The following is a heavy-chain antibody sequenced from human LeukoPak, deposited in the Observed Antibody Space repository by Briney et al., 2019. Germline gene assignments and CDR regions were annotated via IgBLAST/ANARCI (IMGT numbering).Heavy chain of an antibody. CDR2: IRSRANSYAT. V-gene: IGHV3-73*01. CDR1: GFSFSGSA. Sequence: HPGGSLRLSCAASGFSFSGSAIHWVRQASGKGLEWVGRIRSRANSYATAYAASVKGRFTISREDSKNTAYLQMNSLKTEDTAVYYCVNGGVAVARYWGQGTLVTVSS. D-gene: IGHD6-19*01. J-gene: IGHJ4*02. CDR3: VNGGVAVARY.